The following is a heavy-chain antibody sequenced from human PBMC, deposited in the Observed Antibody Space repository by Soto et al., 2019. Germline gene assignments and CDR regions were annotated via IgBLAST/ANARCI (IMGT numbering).Heavy chain of an antibody. J-gene: IGHJ4*02. CDR1: GGTFSSYT. V-gene: IGHV1-69*02. Sequence: SVKVSCKASGGTFSSYTISWVRQAPGQGLEWMGRIIPILGIANYAQKFQGRVTITADKSTSTAYMELSSLRSEDTAVYYCAKGGYSYGPEPLFDYWGQGTLVTVSS. CDR3: AKGGYSYGPEPLFDY. CDR2: IIPILGIA. D-gene: IGHD5-18*01.